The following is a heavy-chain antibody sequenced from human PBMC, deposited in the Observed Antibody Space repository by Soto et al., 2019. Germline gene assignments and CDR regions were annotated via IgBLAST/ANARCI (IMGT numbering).Heavy chain of an antibody. CDR3: ARDPLDGNYYYYGMDV. CDR2: INAGNGNT. Sequence: ASVKVSCKASGYTFTSYAMHWVRQAPGQRLEWMGWINAGNGNTKYSQKFQGRVTITRDTSASTAYMELSSLRSEDTAVYYCARDPLDGNYYYYGMDVWGQGTTVTVS. J-gene: IGHJ6*02. V-gene: IGHV1-3*01. CDR1: GYTFTSYA.